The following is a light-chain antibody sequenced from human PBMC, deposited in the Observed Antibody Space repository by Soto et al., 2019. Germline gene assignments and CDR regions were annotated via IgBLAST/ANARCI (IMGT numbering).Light chain of an antibody. CDR1: QSVNSN. Sequence: EIVMTQSPATLSVSPGERATLSCRASQSVNSNLAWYQHKPGQAPRLLIYGAFTRATGNPARFSGSGSGTEFTLTISSLQSEDFAVYYCQQFNKWPLTFGGGTKVEIK. J-gene: IGKJ4*01. CDR2: GAF. V-gene: IGKV3-15*01. CDR3: QQFNKWPLT.